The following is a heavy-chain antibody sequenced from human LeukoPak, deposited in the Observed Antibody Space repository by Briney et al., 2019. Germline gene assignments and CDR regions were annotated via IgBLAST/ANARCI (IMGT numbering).Heavy chain of an antibody. J-gene: IGHJ5*02. CDR2: IYYSGST. D-gene: IGHD2-2*01. CDR1: GGSISSSSYY. CDR3: ARRNQGYCSSTSCFYLDP. V-gene: IGHV4-39*07. Sequence: SETLSLTGTVSGGSISSSSYYWGWIRQPPGKGLEWIGSIYYSGSTYYNPSLKSRVTISVDTSKNQFSLKLSSVTAADTAVYYCARRNQGYCSSTSCFYLDPWGQGTLVTVSS.